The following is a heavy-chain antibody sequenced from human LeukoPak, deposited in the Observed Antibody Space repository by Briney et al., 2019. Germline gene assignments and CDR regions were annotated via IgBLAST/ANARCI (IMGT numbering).Heavy chain of an antibody. CDR3: WVRGYWGFFDD. V-gene: IGHV4-4*09. CDR2: INTGGST. J-gene: IGHJ4*02. D-gene: IGHD4-23*01. CDR1: GGSISSNY. Sequence: SETLCLPCAASGGSISSNYGSWVRQPPGKGLEWMGYINTGGSTNYHPSLKRRVCITLDTYRNQISLKLNSMTGADKAVYYCWVRGYWGFFDDWSQGILVSLSS.